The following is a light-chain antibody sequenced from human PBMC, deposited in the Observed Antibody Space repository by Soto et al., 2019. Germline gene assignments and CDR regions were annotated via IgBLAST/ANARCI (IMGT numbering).Light chain of an antibody. J-gene: IGKJ4*01. CDR1: QGISGW. V-gene: IGKV1-12*01. CDR2: PAS. Sequence: DVQMTQSPSSVSASVGDTVTITCRASQGISGWLAWYQQKPGRAPKLLIYPASTLQYGVPSRFSGSGSETDFTLTITSLEPEDFATYFCQQASDFPLTVGGGTKVDIK. CDR3: QQASDFPLT.